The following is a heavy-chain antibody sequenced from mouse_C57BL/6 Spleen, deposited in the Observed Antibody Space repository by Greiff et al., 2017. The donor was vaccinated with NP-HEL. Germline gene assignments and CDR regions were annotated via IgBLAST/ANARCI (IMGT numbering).Heavy chain of an antibody. CDR3: ARSITTVVAPATY. V-gene: IGHV5-17*01. J-gene: IGHJ3*01. CDR2: ISSGSSTI. Sequence: DVMLVESGGGLVKPGGSLKLSCAASGFTFSDYGMHWVRQAPEKGLEWVAYISSGSSTIYYADTVKGRFTISRDNAKNTLFLQMTSLRSEDTAMYYCARSITTVVAPATYWGQGTLVTVSA. CDR1: GFTFSDYG. D-gene: IGHD1-1*01.